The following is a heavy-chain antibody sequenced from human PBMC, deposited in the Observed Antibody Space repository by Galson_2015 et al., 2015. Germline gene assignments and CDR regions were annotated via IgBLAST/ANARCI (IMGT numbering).Heavy chain of an antibody. CDR2: ISSSSYI. CDR3: ARDIEYCSGGSCYQGFDY. V-gene: IGHV3-11*06. D-gene: IGHD2-15*01. Sequence: SLRLSCAASGFTFSDYYMSWIRQAPGKGLEWVSYISSSSYIYYADSVKGRFTISRDNAKNSLYLQMNSLRAEDTAVYYCARDIEYCSGGSCYQGFDYWGQGTLVTVSS. CDR1: GFTFSDYY. J-gene: IGHJ4*02.